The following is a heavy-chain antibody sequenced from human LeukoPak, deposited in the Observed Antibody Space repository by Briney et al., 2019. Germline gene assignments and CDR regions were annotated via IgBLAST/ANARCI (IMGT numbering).Heavy chain of an antibody. Sequence: ASVKVSCKASGYTFTSYGISWVRQAPGQGLEWMGWISAYNGNTNYAQKLQGRVTMTTDTSTSTAYMELRSLRSDETAVYSCAAVSVRTYYYYGMDVWGQGTTVTVSS. D-gene: IGHD2/OR15-2a*01. J-gene: IGHJ6*02. V-gene: IGHV1-18*01. CDR2: ISAYNGNT. CDR1: GYTFTSYG. CDR3: AAVSVRTYYYYGMDV.